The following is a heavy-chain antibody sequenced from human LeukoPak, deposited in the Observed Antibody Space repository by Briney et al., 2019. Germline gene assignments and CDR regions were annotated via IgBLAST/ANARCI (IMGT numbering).Heavy chain of an antibody. Sequence: PGGSMRLSCAASGFTFSSYAMSWVGQAPGGGRGGVSAISGSGGSTYYADSVKGRFTISRDNSKNTLYLQMNSLRAQDTAVYYCAKALGATRGGLYYWGQGTLVTVSS. CDR3: AKALGATRGGLYY. V-gene: IGHV3-23*01. CDR2: ISGSGGST. CDR1: GFTFSSYA. D-gene: IGHD3-10*01. J-gene: IGHJ4*02.